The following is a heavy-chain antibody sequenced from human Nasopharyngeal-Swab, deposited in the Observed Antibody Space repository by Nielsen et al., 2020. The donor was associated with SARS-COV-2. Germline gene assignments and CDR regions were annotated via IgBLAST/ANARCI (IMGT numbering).Heavy chain of an antibody. CDR3: ARDGDYSGWELTDY. CDR2: INRGSTYR. J-gene: IGHJ4*02. Sequence: GESLKISCAASGFTFSDYYMAWIRQAPGKGLEWVSYINRGSTYRNYADSVKGRFTISRDNAENSLYLQMNSLRAEDTAVYYCARDGDYSGWELTDYWGQGTLVTVSS. V-gene: IGHV3-11*06. CDR1: GFTFSDYY. D-gene: IGHD1-26*01.